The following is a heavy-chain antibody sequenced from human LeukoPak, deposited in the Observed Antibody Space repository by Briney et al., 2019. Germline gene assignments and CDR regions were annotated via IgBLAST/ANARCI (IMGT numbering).Heavy chain of an antibody. CDR1: GYTFTSYG. D-gene: IGHD1-26*01. CDR2: ISAYNGNT. Sequence: ASVKVSCRSSGYTFTSYGISWVRQAPGQGLEWMGWISAYNGNTNYAQKLQGRVTMTTDTSTSTAYMELRSLRSDDTAVYYCARSLEGATKDYWGQGTLVTVSS. CDR3: ARSLEGATKDY. J-gene: IGHJ4*02. V-gene: IGHV1-18*01.